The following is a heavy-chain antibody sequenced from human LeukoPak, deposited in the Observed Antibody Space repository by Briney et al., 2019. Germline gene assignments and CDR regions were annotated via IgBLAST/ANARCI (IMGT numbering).Heavy chain of an antibody. Sequence: GGSLRLSCAASGFTFSSYAMSWVRQAPGKGLEWVSAISGSGGSTYYADSVKGRFTISRDNSKNTLYLQMNSLRAEDTAVYYCAKDPRWNTVTTLGYWDQGTLVTVSS. J-gene: IGHJ4*02. CDR2: ISGSGGST. CDR1: GFTFSSYA. CDR3: AKDPRWNTVTTLGY. D-gene: IGHD4-17*01. V-gene: IGHV3-23*01.